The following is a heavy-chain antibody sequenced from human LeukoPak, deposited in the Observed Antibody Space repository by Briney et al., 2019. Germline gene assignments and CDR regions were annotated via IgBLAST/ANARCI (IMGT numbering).Heavy chain of an antibody. Sequence: GGSLRLSCAASGFTFSDYGMVWVRQAPGKGLEWVAFIRYDGSIKYYTDSVKDRFTVSRDNSRNTLYLQMNSLRAEDTAVYYCAKDDYYDTSGYRDWGQGTLVTVSS. D-gene: IGHD3-22*01. CDR1: GFTFSDYG. CDR2: IRYDGSIK. CDR3: AKDDYYDTSGYRD. J-gene: IGHJ4*02. V-gene: IGHV3-30*02.